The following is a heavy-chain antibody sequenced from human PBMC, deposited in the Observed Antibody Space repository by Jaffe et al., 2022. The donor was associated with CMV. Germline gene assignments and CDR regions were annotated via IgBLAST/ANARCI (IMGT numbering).Heavy chain of an antibody. J-gene: IGHJ4*02. CDR1: GFTFSSYG. V-gene: IGHV3-30*18. CDR2: ISYDGSNK. CDR3: AKDRADFWSGTPSYYFDY. D-gene: IGHD3-3*01. Sequence: QVQLVESGGGVVQPGRSLRLSCAASGFTFSSYGMHWVRQAPGKGLEWVAVISYDGSNKYYADSVKGRFTISRDNSKNTLYLQMNSLRAEDTAVYYCAKDRADFWSGTPSYYFDYWGQGTLVTVSS.